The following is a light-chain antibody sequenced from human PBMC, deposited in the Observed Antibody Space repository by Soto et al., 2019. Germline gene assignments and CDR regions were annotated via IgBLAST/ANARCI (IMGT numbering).Light chain of an antibody. J-gene: IGKJ5*01. CDR1: HSISSY. Sequence: DIEMTQAPCALSAFVGDRVTITCRASHSISSYLNWYQQKPGKAPKLLIYDAPNLETGVPSRFSGSGSGTDFTFTISNLQTEDIATYYCQQYDNLPITYGQGTRLEIK. CDR3: QQYDNLPIT. CDR2: DAP. V-gene: IGKV1-33*01.